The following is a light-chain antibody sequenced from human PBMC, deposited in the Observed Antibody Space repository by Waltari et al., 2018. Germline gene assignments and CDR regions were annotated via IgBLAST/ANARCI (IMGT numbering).Light chain of an antibody. CDR3: QQSYTSPWT. Sequence: DIQMTQSPSSLSASVGDRVTITCRASQSISTYLNWYQQIPGKAPKLLIYATSNLQSGDPSRFSGSGSGTHFTLNISSLQPEDFSIYYCQQSYTSPWTFGQETRVEIK. V-gene: IGKV1-39*01. CDR2: ATS. J-gene: IGKJ1*01. CDR1: QSISTY.